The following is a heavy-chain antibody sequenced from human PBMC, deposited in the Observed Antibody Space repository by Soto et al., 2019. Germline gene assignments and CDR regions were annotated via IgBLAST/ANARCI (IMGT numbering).Heavy chain of an antibody. CDR2: ISGSGGST. D-gene: IGHD3-3*01. CDR3: AKSRPPKIWSGYSPLDY. Sequence: GGSLRLSCAASGFTFSSYAMSWVRQAPGKGLEWVSAISGSGGSTYYADSVKGRFTISRDNSKNTLYLQMNSLRAEDTAVYYCAKSRPPKIWSGYSPLDYWGQGTLVTVSS. CDR1: GFTFSSYA. V-gene: IGHV3-23*01. J-gene: IGHJ4*02.